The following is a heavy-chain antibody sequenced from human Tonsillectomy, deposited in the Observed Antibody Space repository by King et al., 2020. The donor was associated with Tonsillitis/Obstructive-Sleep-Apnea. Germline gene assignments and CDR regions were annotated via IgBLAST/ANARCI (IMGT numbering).Heavy chain of an antibody. CDR3: ARLGYYDFWSGYYTPGETGNWFDP. CDR1: GGSISSSSYY. D-gene: IGHD3-3*01. Sequence: PLQESGPGLVKPSETLSLTCTVSGGSISSSSYYWGWIRQPPGKGLEWIGSIYYSGSTYYNPSLKSRVTISVDTYKNQFSLKLSSVTAADTAVYYCARLGYYDFWSGYYTPGETGNWFDPWGQGTLVTVSS. J-gene: IGHJ5*02. V-gene: IGHV4-39*01. CDR2: IYYSGST.